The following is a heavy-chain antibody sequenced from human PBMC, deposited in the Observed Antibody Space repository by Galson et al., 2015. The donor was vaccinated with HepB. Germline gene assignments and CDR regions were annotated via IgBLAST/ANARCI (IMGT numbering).Heavy chain of an antibody. J-gene: IGHJ1*01. CDR3: ARGPWFGELTGILVLQH. Sequence: SVKVSCKAPGYTFNTYGITYVRQAPGQGLGWVGWINPDNGNTKYAQKLQGRVTMTTDTSTSTAYMELRSLRSDDTAVYYCARGPWFGELTGILVLQHWGQGTLVTVSS. V-gene: IGHV1-18*04. D-gene: IGHD3-10*01. CDR1: GYTFNTYG. CDR2: INPDNGNT.